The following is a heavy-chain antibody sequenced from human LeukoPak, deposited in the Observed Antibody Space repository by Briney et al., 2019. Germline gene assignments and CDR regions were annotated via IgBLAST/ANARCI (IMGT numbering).Heavy chain of an antibody. CDR3: ARLRRSWFDP. CDR2: IYYSGST. J-gene: IGHJ5*02. CDR1: GGSISSYY. D-gene: IGHD3-16*01. Sequence: SETLSLTCTVSGGSISSYYWSWIRQPPGKGLGWIGYIYYSGSTNYNPSLKSRVTISVDTSKNQFSLKLSSVTAADTAVYYCARLRRSWFDPWGQGTLVTVSS. V-gene: IGHV4-59*01.